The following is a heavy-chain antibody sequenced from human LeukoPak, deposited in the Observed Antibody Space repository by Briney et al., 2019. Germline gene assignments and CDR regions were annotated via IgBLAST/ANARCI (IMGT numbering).Heavy chain of an antibody. D-gene: IGHD1-1*01. Sequence: PGGSLRLSCTASGFTFDSYTMSWVRQTPGGGLEWVSGNTWNGGSTGYADSVEGRFTSFRDNAKNSLYLEMNSLRAEDTGLCYCTRTGTFNWFDSWGQGTLVTVTS. J-gene: IGHJ5*01. V-gene: IGHV3-20*04. CDR3: TRTGTFNWFDS. CDR1: GFTFDSYT. CDR2: NTWNGGST.